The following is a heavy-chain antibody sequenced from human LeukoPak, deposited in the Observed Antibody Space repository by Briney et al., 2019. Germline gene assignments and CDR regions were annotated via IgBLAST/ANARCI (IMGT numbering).Heavy chain of an antibody. CDR1: GFTFRSYV. CDR2: IGGSGDTT. D-gene: IGHD2-15*01. Sequence: GGSLRLSCAASGFTFRSYVMIWVRQAPGMGLEWVATIGGSGDTTYYADSVKGRFTVSRDNSKNTLSLQMNRLRAEDTATYYCAKYLLTSIAARSFDVWGQGPTVIVSP. J-gene: IGHJ3*01. CDR3: AKYLLTSIAARSFDV. V-gene: IGHV3-23*01.